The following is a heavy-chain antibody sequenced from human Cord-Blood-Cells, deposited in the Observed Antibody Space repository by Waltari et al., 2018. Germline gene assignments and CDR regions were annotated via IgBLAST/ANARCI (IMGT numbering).Heavy chain of an antibody. CDR1: GGSFSGYS. CDR2: INHSGST. V-gene: IGHV4-34*01. Sequence: QVQLQQWGAGLLKPSETLSLPCPVYGGSFSGYSWTWIRQPPGKGLEWIGEINHSGSTNYNPSLKSRVTISVDTSKNQFSLKLSSVTAADTAVYYCARPGYSNYYFDYWGQGTLVTVSS. D-gene: IGHD4-4*01. CDR3: ARPGYSNYYFDY. J-gene: IGHJ4*02.